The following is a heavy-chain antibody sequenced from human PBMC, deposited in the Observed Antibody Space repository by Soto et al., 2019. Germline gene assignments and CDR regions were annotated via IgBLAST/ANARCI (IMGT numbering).Heavy chain of an antibody. J-gene: IGHJ4*02. V-gene: IGHV3-21*01. CDR3: ARSVRGEFGDY. Sequence: EVQLVESGGGLVKPGGSPRLSCAASGFTFSSYSMNWVRQAPGKGLEWVSSISSSSSYIYYADSVKGRFTISRDNAKNSLYLQMNSLRAEDTAVYYCARSVRGEFGDYWGQGTLVTVSS. CDR2: ISSSSSYI. D-gene: IGHD3-10*01. CDR1: GFTFSSYS.